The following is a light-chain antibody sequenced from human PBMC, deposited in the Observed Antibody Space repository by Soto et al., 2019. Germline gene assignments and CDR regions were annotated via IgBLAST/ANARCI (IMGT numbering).Light chain of an antibody. V-gene: IGKV3-11*01. J-gene: IGKJ2*02. CDR1: QSVSSY. CDR2: DAS. Sequence: EIVLTQSPATLSLSPGERATLSCRASQSVSSYLAWYQQKPGQAPRLLIYDASNRATGIPARFSGSGSGTDFTLTISSLDPEDFAVYYCQQRSNRPRTFGQGTKLEIK. CDR3: QQRSNRPRT.